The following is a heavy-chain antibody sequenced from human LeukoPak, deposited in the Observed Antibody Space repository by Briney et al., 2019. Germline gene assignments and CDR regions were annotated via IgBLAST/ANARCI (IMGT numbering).Heavy chain of an antibody. CDR1: GFTFSSYG. D-gene: IGHD3-10*01. CDR2: ISYDGSNK. CDR3: AMYGSGSYGYFDY. Sequence: GGSLRLSCAVSGFTFSSYGTHWVRQAPGKGLEWVAVISYDGSNKYYADSVKGRFTISRDNSKNTLYLQMNSLRAEDTAVYYCAMYGSGSYGYFDYWGQGTLVTVSS. J-gene: IGHJ4*02. V-gene: IGHV3-30*03.